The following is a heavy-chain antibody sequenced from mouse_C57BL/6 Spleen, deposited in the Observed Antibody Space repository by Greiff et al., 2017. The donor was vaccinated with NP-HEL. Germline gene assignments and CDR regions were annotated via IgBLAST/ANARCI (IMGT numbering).Heavy chain of an antibody. CDR3: ARSSYYGKDY. D-gene: IGHD1-1*01. J-gene: IGHJ2*01. CDR1: GYTFTDYY. Sequence: EVQLQQSGPELVKPGASVKISCKASGYTFTDYYMNWVKQSHGKSLEWIGDINPNNGGTSYNQKFKGKATLTVDKSSSTAYMELRSLTSEDSAVYYCARSSYYGKDYWGQGTTLTVSS. CDR2: INPNNGGT. V-gene: IGHV1-26*01.